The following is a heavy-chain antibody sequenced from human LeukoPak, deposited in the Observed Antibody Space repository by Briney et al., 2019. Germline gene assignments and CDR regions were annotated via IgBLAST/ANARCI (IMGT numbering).Heavy chain of an antibody. CDR1: GGSISSYY. J-gene: IGHJ4*02. CDR3: ARGTTVTLFDY. D-gene: IGHD4-11*01. Sequence: SETLSLTCTVSGGSISSYYWSWIRQPPGKGLEWIGYIYHSGSTNYNPSLKSRVTISVDTSKNQFSLKLSSVTAADTAVYYCARGTTVTLFDYWGQGTLVTVSS. CDR2: IYHSGST. V-gene: IGHV4-59*01.